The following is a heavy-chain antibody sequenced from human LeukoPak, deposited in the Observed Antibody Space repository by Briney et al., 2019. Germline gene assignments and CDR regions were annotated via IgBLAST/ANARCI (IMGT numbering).Heavy chain of an antibody. J-gene: IGHJ6*03. Sequence: GGSLRLSCAAPGFTFSSYSMNWVRQAPGKGLEWVSSISSSSSYIYYADSVKGRFTISRDNAKNSLYLQMNSLRAEDTAVYYCARDGRTGSYYYYYMDVWGKGTTVTVSS. CDR3: ARDGRTGSYYYYYMDV. V-gene: IGHV3-21*01. D-gene: IGHD3-10*01. CDR2: ISSSSSYI. CDR1: GFTFSSYS.